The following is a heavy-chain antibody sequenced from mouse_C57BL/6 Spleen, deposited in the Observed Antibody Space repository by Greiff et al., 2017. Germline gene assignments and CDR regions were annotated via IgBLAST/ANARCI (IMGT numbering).Heavy chain of an antibody. Sequence: QVQLKESGPELVKPGASVKISCKASGYAFSSSWMNWVKQRPGKGLEWIGRLYPGEGDTNYNGKFKGKATLTADKSSSTAYMQHSSLTSEDSAVYCCARRGHYYGYEKRGCYFDYWGQGTTLTVSS. D-gene: IGHD2-2*01. V-gene: IGHV1-82*01. CDR1: GYAFSSSW. CDR3: ARRGHYYGYEKRGCYFDY. J-gene: IGHJ2*01. CDR2: LYPGEGDT.